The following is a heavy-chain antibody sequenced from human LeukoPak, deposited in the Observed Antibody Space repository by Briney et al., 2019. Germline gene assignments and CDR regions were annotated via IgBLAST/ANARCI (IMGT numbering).Heavy chain of an antibody. D-gene: IGHD1-1*01. J-gene: IGHJ6*04. Sequence: SVKVSCKASGGTFSSYAISWVRQAPGQGLEWMGGIIPIFGTANYAQKFQGRVTITADKSTSTAYMELSSLRSEDTAVYYRARAEVLYNWNDVPYGMDVWGKGTTVTVSS. CDR1: GGTFSSYA. CDR2: IIPIFGTA. V-gene: IGHV1-69*06. CDR3: ARAEVLYNWNDVPYGMDV.